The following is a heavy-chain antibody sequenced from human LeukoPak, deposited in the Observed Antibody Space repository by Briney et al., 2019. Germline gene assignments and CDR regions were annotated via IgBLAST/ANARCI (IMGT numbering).Heavy chain of an antibody. Sequence: LSGTLSLTCTVSGGSISSSSYYWGWIRQPPGKGLEGIGSIYYSGSTYYNPSLKSRVTISVDTSKNQFSLKLSSVTAADTAVYYCARQRPWFDPWGQGTLVTVSS. J-gene: IGHJ5*02. CDR2: IYYSGST. CDR3: ARQRPWFDP. CDR1: GGSISSSSYY. V-gene: IGHV4-39*01.